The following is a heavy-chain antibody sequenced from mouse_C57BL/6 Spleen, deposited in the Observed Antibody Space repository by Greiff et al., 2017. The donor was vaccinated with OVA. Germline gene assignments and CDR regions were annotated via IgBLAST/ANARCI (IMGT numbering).Heavy chain of an antibody. CDR3: ASLITTGY. Sequence: QVQLQQPGAELVKPGASVKLSCKASGYTFTSYWMHWVKQRPGQGLEWIGMIHPNSGSTNYNENFKSKTTLTVDKSSSTAYMQLSSLTSEDSAVYYCASLITTGYWGQGTTLTVSS. CDR2: IHPNSGST. D-gene: IGHD2-4*01. J-gene: IGHJ2*01. V-gene: IGHV1-64*01. CDR1: GYTFTSYW.